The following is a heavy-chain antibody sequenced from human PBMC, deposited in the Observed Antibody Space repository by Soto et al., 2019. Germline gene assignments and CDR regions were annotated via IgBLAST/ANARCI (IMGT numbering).Heavy chain of an antibody. V-gene: IGHV3-30*18. CDR2: ISYDGSNK. Sequence: QVQLVESGGGVVQPGRSLRLSCAASGFTFSSYGMHWVRQAPGKGLEWVAVISYDGSNKYYADSVKGRFTISRDNSKNTLYLQMNSLRAEDTAVYYCAKPLDGSGSYAMDVWGQGTTVTVSS. CDR3: AKPLDGSGSYAMDV. CDR1: GFTFSSYG. D-gene: IGHD3-10*01. J-gene: IGHJ6*02.